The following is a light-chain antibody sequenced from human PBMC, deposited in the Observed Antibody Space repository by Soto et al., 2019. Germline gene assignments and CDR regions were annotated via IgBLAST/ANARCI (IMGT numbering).Light chain of an antibody. V-gene: IGKV1-5*03. J-gene: IGKJ2*02. CDR2: KAS. CDR3: QLYNGT. Sequence: DIQMTQSPSTLSASVGDRVTITCRTSQCIGNWLAWYQQKPGKAHKLLIYKASSLESGVPSRFSGSGSGTEFTRTISSLQPDDFGIYYCQLYNGTFGQGTKLEIK. CDR1: QCIGNW.